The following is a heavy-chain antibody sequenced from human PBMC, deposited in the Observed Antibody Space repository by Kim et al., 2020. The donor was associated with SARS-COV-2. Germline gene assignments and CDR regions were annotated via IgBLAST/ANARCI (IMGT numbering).Heavy chain of an antibody. D-gene: IGHD1-26*01. CDR2: ISYDGSNK. CDR1: GFTFSSYA. J-gene: IGHJ6*02. Sequence: GGSLRLSCASSGFTFSSYAMHWVRQAPGKGLEWVAVISYDGSNKYYADSVKGRFTISRDNSKNTLYLQMNSLRAEDTAVYYCARARGGSYYYGMDVWGQGTTVTVSS. V-gene: IGHV3-30-3*01. CDR3: ARARGGSYYYGMDV.